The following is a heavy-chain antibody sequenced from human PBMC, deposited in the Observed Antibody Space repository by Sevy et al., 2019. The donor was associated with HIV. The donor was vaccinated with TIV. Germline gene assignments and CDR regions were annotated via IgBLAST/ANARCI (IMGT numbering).Heavy chain of an antibody. D-gene: IGHD3-10*01. Sequence: SETLSLTCTVSGGSVSSGSYYWSWIRQPPGKGLEWIGYIYYSGSTNYNPSLKSRVTISVDTSKNHLSLKLSSVTAADTAVYYCARDYYGSGGYGMDVWGQGTTVTVSS. CDR3: ARDYYGSGGYGMDV. V-gene: IGHV4-61*03. CDR1: GGSVSSGSYY. CDR2: IYYSGST. J-gene: IGHJ6*02.